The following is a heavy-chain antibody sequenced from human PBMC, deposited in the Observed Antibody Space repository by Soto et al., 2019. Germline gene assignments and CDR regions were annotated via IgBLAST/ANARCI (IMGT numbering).Heavy chain of an antibody. CDR1: GASVTSGGYF. CDR2: VYSSGAT. Sequence: QVHLQESGPGLVKPSQTLSLTCSVSGASVTSGGYFWTWIRQLPGKGLEWIGYVYSSGATQYNPSLQSRLSMSLDTSRNQFSLKLTSVTVADTAVYYCAVHRATPGVAQPNWFGPWGQGSLVSVSS. CDR3: AVHRATPGVAQPNWFGP. J-gene: IGHJ5*02. D-gene: IGHD3-10*01. V-gene: IGHV4-31*03.